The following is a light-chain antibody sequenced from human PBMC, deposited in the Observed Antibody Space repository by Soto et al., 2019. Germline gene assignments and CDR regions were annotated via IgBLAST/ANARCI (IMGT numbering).Light chain of an antibody. CDR2: DAS. J-gene: IGKJ1*01. CDR1: QSVSSK. Sequence: EIVMTQSPATLSVSPGERATLSCRASQSVSSKLAWYQQKPGQAPRLLIYDASTRATGIPARFSGSGSGTECTLTISSLQSEDFAVYYCQQSNNWPWTFGQGTNVEIK. V-gene: IGKV3-15*01. CDR3: QQSNNWPWT.